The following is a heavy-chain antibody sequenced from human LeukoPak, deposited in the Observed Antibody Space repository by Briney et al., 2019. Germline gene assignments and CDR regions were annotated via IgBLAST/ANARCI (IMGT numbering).Heavy chain of an antibody. Sequence: KPSETLSLTCAVYGASFSDYYKTWLRQSPGEGLEWIGEITHNGKSNYNPSLKSRVTISVDTSRNQFSLRLTSVTAADAGVYYCVLGRWEPTGSYWGQGTLVAISS. CDR1: GASFSDYY. J-gene: IGHJ4*02. V-gene: IGHV4-34*01. CDR2: ITHNGKS. D-gene: IGHD1-26*01. CDR3: VLGRWEPTGSY.